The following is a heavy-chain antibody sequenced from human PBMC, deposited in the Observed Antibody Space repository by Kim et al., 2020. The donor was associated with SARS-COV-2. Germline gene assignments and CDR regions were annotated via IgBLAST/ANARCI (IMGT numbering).Heavy chain of an antibody. CDR2: IYYSGST. Sequence: SETLSLTCTVSGGSISSSSYYWGWIRQPPGKGLEWIGSIYYSGSTSYNPSLKSRVTISVDTSKNQFSLKLSSVTAADTAVYYCARHSLRFLEWANWFDPWGQGTLVTVSS. V-gene: IGHV4-39*01. CDR3: ARHSLRFLEWANWFDP. D-gene: IGHD3-3*01. CDR1: GGSISSSSYY. J-gene: IGHJ5*02.